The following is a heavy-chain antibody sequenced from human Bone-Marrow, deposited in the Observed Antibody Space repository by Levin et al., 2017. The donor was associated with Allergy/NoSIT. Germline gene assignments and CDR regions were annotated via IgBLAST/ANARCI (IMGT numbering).Heavy chain of an antibody. CDR3: ARDPKRSDHTPVVDTVRNWFDP. D-gene: IGHD2-15*01. Sequence: GPEXMGIISPSDGSTSYAENFQDRLTLTRDTSTSTVYMLLSSLRSDDTAVYYCARDPKRSDHTPVVDTVRNWFDPWGQGTLVTVSS. J-gene: IGHJ5*02. V-gene: IGHV1-46*01. CDR2: ISPSDGST.